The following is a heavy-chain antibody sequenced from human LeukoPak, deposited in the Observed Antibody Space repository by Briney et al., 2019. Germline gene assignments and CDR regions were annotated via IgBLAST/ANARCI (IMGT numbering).Heavy chain of an antibody. V-gene: IGHV3-74*01. Sequence: GGSLRLSCATSGFTFGIHWMYWVRQAPGKGPACVSRINSDGSRTGYADSVKGRFTISRDNAKNTLFLQMDSLRAEDTAVYYCAKDRRGVYDFWSGHYTFDYWGQGTLVTVSS. J-gene: IGHJ4*02. D-gene: IGHD3-3*01. CDR2: INSDGSRT. CDR1: GFTFGIHW. CDR3: AKDRRGVYDFWSGHYTFDY.